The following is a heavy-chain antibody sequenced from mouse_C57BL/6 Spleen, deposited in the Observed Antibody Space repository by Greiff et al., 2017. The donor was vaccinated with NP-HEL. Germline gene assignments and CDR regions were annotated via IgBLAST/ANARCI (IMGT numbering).Heavy chain of an antibody. D-gene: IGHD1-1*01. CDR2: ISSGSSTI. CDR3: ARDYGSSSGYFDD. CDR1: GFTFSDYG. V-gene: IGHV5-17*01. J-gene: IGHJ2*01. Sequence: EVKLVESGGGLVKPGGSLKLSCAASGFTFSDYGMHWVRQAPEKGLEWVAYISSGSSTIYYADTVKGRFTISRDNAKNTLFLQVTSLRSEDTAMYYCARDYGSSSGYFDDWGQGTTLTVSS.